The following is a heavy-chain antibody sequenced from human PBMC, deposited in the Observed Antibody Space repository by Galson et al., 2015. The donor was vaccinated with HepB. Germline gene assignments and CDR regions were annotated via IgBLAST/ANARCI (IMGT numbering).Heavy chain of an antibody. D-gene: IGHD3-3*01. V-gene: IGHV4-39*01. CDR1: GDSISSGGYY. J-gene: IGHJ4*02. CDR3: ARHSWSATCLFDD. Sequence: SETLSLTCTVSGDSISSGGYYWGWIRQPPGRGLEWIGTIYHTGRTYSNPSLKSRVTISVDTSKNLFSLKLSSVTAADTAVYYCARHSWSATCLFDDWGQGTLVTVSS. CDR2: IYHTGRT.